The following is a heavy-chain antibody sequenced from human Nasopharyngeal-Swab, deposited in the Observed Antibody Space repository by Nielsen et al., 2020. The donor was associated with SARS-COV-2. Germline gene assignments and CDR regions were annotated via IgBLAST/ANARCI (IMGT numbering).Heavy chain of an antibody. CDR3: ARQYQNYFGSGDYHGAFDI. D-gene: IGHD3-10*01. CDR2: DDRSDSYT. CDR1: GYSFSNYW. J-gene: IGHJ3*02. V-gene: IGHV5-10-1*01. Sequence: GESLKISCEGSGYSFSNYWISWVRQVPGKGLEWVGKDDRSDSYTDYSPSLRGHVTISVDRSISTAYLQWSSLKALDTAMYYCARQYQNYFGSGDYHGAFDIWGQGTMVTVSS.